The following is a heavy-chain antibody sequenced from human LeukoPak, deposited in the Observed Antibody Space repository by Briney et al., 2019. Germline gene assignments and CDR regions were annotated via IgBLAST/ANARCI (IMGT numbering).Heavy chain of an antibody. D-gene: IGHD3-16*01. CDR1: GGSMSIYY. Sequence: PSETLSLTCSVAGGSMSIYYWSWIRQPPGKGLEWIGYVSYSGSTYYNPSLESRVTISVDTSKNQFSLKLSSVTAADTAVYYCARRTFRYYFDYWGQGTLVTVSS. V-gene: IGHV4-59*04. CDR3: ARRTFRYYFDY. J-gene: IGHJ4*02. CDR2: VSYSGST.